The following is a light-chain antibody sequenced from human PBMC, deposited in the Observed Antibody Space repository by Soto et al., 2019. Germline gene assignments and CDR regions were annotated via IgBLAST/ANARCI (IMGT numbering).Light chain of an antibody. CDR1: SSDVAAYNY. CDR2: DVS. J-gene: IGLJ1*01. CDR3: SSYTSGGNYV. V-gene: IGLV2-14*03. Sequence: QSALTQPASVSGSPGQSITISCTGTSSDVAAYNYVYWYQQHPGKAPQLMVYDVSNRPSGVSNRFSGSKSGNTASLTISGLQVEDEADYYGSSYTSGGNYVFGPGTKLTVL.